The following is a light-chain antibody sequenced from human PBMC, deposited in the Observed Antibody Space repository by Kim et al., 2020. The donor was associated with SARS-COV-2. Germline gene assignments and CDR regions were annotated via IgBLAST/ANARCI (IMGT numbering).Light chain of an antibody. V-gene: IGLV3-21*04. J-gene: IGLJ2*01. CDR1: NIGSKS. CDR2: YDS. CDR3: QVWDSSSDHVV. Sequence: SYELTQPPSVSVATGKTARITCGGNNIGSKSVHWYQQKPGQAPVLVIYYDSDRPSGIPERFSGSNSGNTATLTISRVEAGDEDDYYCQVWDSSSDHVVFGGGTQLTFL.